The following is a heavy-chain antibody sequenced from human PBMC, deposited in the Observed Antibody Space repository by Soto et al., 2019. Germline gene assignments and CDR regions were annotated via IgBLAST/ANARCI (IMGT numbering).Heavy chain of an antibody. V-gene: IGHV4-34*01. CDR1: GGAFSGYY. D-gene: IGHD3-9*01. J-gene: IGHJ2*01. Sequence: QVQLQQWGAGPLRPLETLSPTCGGFGGAFSGYYWAWIRQSPGEGLEWIGEINDRGSINYNPSLKSRVSISVDTSKNHYSLNLRSVTAADTAVYYCARESHDILTGPPWVWYFDLWGRGTLVTVSS. CDR3: ARESHDILTGPPWVWYFDL. CDR2: INDRGSI.